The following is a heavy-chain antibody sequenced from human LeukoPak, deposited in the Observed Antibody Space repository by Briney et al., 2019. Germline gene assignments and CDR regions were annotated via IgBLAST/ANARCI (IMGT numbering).Heavy chain of an antibody. CDR1: GESFSGYY. J-gene: IGHJ5*02. D-gene: IGHD3-10*01. V-gene: IGHV4-30-2*01. Sequence: SETLSLTCAVYGESFSGYYWSWIRQPPGKGLEWIGYIYHSGSTYYNPSLKSRVTISVDRSKNQFSLKLSSVTAADTAVYYCARDRDAWGQGTLVTVSS. CDR2: IYHSGST. CDR3: ARDRDA.